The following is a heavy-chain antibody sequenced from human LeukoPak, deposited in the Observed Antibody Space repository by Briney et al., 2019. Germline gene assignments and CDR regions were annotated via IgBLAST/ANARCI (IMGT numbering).Heavy chain of an antibody. Sequence: GASVKVSCKASGYTFTAYYMHWVRQAPGQGVEGMGWINPNSGGTNYAQKFQGRVTMTRDTSISTAYMELSRLRSDDTAVYYCARDYYDSSGFGAFDIWGQGTMVTVSS. CDR2: INPNSGGT. J-gene: IGHJ3*02. CDR3: ARDYYDSSGFGAFDI. V-gene: IGHV1-2*02. CDR1: GYTFTAYY. D-gene: IGHD3-22*01.